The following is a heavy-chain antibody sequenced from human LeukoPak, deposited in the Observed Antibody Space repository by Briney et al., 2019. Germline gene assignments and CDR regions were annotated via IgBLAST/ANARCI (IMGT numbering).Heavy chain of an antibody. D-gene: IGHD3-16*02. J-gene: IGHJ4*02. CDR2: IYSGGST. V-gene: IGHV3-53*01. CDR1: GFTVSSNY. CDR3: VRDRGISFYFDY. Sequence: PGGSLRLSCAASGFTVSSNYMSWVRQAPGKGLEWVSVIYSGGSTYYADSVKGRFTVSRDNAKNSLDLQMNSLRADDTAVYYCVRDRGISFYFDYWGQGTLVTVSS.